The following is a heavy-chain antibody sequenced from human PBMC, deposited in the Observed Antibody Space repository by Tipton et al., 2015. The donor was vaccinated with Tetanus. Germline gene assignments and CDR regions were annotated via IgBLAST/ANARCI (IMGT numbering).Heavy chain of an antibody. CDR3: VRGSRYYFDS. V-gene: IGHV4-31*11. Sequence: TLSLTCAVSGGSISSGGFYWTWIRQHPGKGLEWIGYILYTGSTFTTPSLKSRVTISVDTSKNQFSLELTSVTAADTAVFYCVRGSRYYFDSWGQGTLVTVSS. CDR2: ILYTGST. J-gene: IGHJ4*02. CDR1: GGSISSGGFY.